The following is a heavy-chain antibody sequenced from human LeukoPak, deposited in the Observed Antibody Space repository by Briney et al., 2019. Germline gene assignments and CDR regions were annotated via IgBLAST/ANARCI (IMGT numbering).Heavy chain of an antibody. CDR3: ARDTTMVTGYYYYIDV. Sequence: ASVKVSCKASTYTFTSNGISWVRQAPGQGLEWMGWISTNNGDTKYGKKFQGRVIMTTDTSTSTAYMELSSLRSEDTAIYYCARDTTMVTGYYYYIDVWGKGTTVTVSS. CDR1: TYTFTSNG. V-gene: IGHV1-18*01. J-gene: IGHJ6*03. D-gene: IGHD5-18*01. CDR2: ISTNNGDT.